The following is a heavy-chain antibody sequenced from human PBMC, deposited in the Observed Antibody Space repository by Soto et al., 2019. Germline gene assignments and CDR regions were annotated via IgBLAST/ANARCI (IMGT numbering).Heavy chain of an antibody. CDR2: IWYDGSNK. J-gene: IGHJ6*02. Sequence: PGGSMRVSWTAAGCNISSYWRRWVRPATGKGLGWVAVIWYDGSNKYYADSVKGRFTISRDNSKNTLYLQMNSLRAEDTAVYYCARDHLTLIKYCGGDCLAYGMDVWGQGTTVTVSS. CDR1: GCNISSYW. CDR3: ARDHLTLIKYCGGDCLAYGMDV. D-gene: IGHD2-21*02. V-gene: IGHV3-33*08.